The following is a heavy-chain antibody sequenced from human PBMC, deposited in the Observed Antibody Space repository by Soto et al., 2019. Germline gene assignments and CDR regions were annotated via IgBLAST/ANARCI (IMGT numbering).Heavy chain of an antibody. V-gene: IGHV5-51*01. CDR1: GYSFTSYW. D-gene: IGHD2-15*01. Sequence: PGESLKISCKGSGYSFTSYWIGWVRQMPGKDLEWMGIIYPGDSDTRYSPSFQGQVTISADKSISTAYLQWSSLKASDTAMYYCATRYCSGGSCYSSLIDAFDIWGQGTMVTVSS. J-gene: IGHJ3*02. CDR2: IYPGDSDT. CDR3: ATRYCSGGSCYSSLIDAFDI.